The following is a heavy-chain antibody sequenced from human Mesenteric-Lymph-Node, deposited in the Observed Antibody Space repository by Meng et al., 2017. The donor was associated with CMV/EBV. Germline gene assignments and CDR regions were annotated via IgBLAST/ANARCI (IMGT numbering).Heavy chain of an antibody. Sequence: ASVKVSCKASGYTFISYGISWVRQAPGQGLEWIGWISPYNGNTNYAQNFQGRVTVTTDTSTSTAYMELRSLRSDDTAVYYCARDGTIAAAIRNDYWGQGTLVTVSS. D-gene: IGHD6-13*01. CDR2: ISPYNGNT. V-gene: IGHV1-18*01. CDR1: GYTFISYG. J-gene: IGHJ4*02. CDR3: ARDGTIAAAIRNDY.